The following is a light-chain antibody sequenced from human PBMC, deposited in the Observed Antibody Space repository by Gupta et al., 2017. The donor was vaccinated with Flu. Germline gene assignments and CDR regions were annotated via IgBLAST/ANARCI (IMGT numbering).Light chain of an antibody. CDR3: QVWDGDRDDSGL. J-gene: IGLJ2*01. Sequence: SSVLTQPPSASAAPRPTARMTCGGANLGSKSVHWYQQTPGQAPVVFVYDDSDRPSGSPERVCGSHSGNTATLTINRVGAGDEADYYCQVWDGDRDDSGLFGGGTKLTVL. V-gene: IGLV3-21*02. CDR2: DDS. CDR1: NLGSKS.